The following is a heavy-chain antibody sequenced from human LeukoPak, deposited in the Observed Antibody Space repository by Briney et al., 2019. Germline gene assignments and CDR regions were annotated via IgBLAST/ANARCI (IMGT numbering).Heavy chain of an antibody. D-gene: IGHD2-2*02. CDR3: ARVGLDYTNDY. V-gene: IGHV7-4-1*02. Sequence: ASVKVSCKASGYTFTNSAMNWVRQAPGQGLGWMGWINTNTGNPTYAQGFTGRFVFSLDTSVSTAYLQISSLKAEDTAVYYCARVGLDYTNDYWGQGTLVTVSS. CDR2: INTNTGNP. CDR1: GYTFTNSA. J-gene: IGHJ4*02.